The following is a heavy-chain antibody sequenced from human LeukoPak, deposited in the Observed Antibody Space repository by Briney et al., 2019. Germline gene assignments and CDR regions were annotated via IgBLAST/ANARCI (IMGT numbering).Heavy chain of an antibody. J-gene: IGHJ4*02. CDR2: IIPIFGTA. Sequence: SVKVSCKASGGTFSSYAISWVRQAPGQGLEWMGGIIPIFGTANYAQKFQGRVTITTDESTSTAYMELSSLRSEDTAVYYCARQSRGLRFLEWLSLDFDYWGQGTLVTVSS. CDR3: ARQSRGLRFLEWLSLDFDY. V-gene: IGHV1-69*05. CDR1: GGTFSSYA. D-gene: IGHD3-3*01.